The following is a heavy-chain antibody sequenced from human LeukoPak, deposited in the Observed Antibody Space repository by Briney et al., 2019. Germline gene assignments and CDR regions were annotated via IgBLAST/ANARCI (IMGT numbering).Heavy chain of an antibody. CDR1: GGSITGYY. CDR2: IHYTGAT. D-gene: IGHD3-9*01. V-gene: IGHV4-34*01. Sequence: SETPSLTCAVYGGSITGYYWSWIRQTPGRGLEWVGEIHYTGATSYNPSLKSRATISTDTSKNQFSLRLSSVTAADTAVYYCARGNILTGYCFDFWGQGALVTVSS. CDR3: ARGNILTGYCFDF. J-gene: IGHJ4*02.